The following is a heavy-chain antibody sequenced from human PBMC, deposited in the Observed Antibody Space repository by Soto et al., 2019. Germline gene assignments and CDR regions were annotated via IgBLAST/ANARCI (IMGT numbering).Heavy chain of an antibody. V-gene: IGHV1-69*12. J-gene: IGHJ6*02. CDR3: ARKKDRLQLGGNYYSMLDV. CDR2: IMPIYRTP. Sequence: QVQLEQSGAEVKKPGSSVKVSCKASGGTFSNSAISWVRQAPGQGLEWLGGIMPIYRTPDYAQKIQGRVTITADESTSTAYMELGGLRSDDTAVYYCARKKDRLQLGGNYYSMLDVWGQGTTVTVSS. CDR1: GGTFSNSA. D-gene: IGHD1-26*01.